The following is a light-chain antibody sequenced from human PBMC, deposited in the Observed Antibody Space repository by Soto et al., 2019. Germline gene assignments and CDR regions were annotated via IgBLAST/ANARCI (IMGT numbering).Light chain of an antibody. CDR3: QQFGSYPRT. V-gene: IGKV1-9*01. J-gene: IGKJ1*01. Sequence: DIMLTQSPAILSVSVGERVTITCRASQGINNYLTWYQQKPGRAPKLLIYAASTLQSGVPSRFSGSGSGTKFTLTISGLQPEDFATYYCQQFGSYPRTFGQGTKVDVK. CDR2: AAS. CDR1: QGINNY.